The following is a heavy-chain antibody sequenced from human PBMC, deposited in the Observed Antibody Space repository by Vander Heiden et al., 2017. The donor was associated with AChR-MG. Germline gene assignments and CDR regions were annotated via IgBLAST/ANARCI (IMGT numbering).Heavy chain of an antibody. CDR3: ARGTYNRGAFDI. CDR1: GSTVSNNY. V-gene: IGHV3-66*02. J-gene: IGHJ3*02. CDR2: MYSGGST. D-gene: IGHD1-20*01. Sequence: EVQLVESGGGLVQPGGSLRLSCAASGSTVSNNYISWVRPAPGKGLEWVSVMYSGGSTYYADSAKGRFTISRDNSKNTLYLQMNSLRAEDTAVYYCARGTYNRGAFDIRGQGTMVTVSS.